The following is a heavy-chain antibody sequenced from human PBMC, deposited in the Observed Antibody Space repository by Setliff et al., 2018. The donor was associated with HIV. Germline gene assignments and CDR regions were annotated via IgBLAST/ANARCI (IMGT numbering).Heavy chain of an antibody. D-gene: IGHD3-22*01. Sequence: GESLKISCAASGFTFSKYSMNWVRQAPGKGLEWVSTISSGSTYIYYADSLKGRFTISRDNAKSSLYLQMNSLRAEDTAVYYCVGPDYEDPQGGQWGQGTLVTVSS. CDR2: ISSGSTYI. CDR3: VGPDYEDPQGGQ. J-gene: IGHJ1*01. CDR1: GFTFSKYS. V-gene: IGHV3-21*04.